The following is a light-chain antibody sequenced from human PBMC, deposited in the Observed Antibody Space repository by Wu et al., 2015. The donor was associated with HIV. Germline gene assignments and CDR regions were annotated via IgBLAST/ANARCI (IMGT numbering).Light chain of an antibody. CDR1: RSINSY. J-gene: IGKJ1*01. CDR3: QQSHSSPWT. Sequence: DIQMTQSPSSLSASVGDRVTITCRASRSINSYLSWYQQKPGKAPKLLIYTATSLQGGVPSRFSGSGYGTDFTLIISSLQPEDFATYYCQQSHSSPWTFGQGTKVEIK. V-gene: IGKV1-39*01. CDR2: TAT.